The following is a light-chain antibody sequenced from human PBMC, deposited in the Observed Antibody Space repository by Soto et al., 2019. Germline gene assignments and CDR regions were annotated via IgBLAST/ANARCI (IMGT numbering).Light chain of an antibody. V-gene: IGKV3-20*01. CDR1: QSVSSSY. J-gene: IGKJ1*01. CDR3: QQANSFPWT. Sequence: EIVLTQSPGTLSLSPGERATLSCRASQSVSSSYLVWHQQKPGQAPRLLIYAASRRATGIPDRFSGSGSGTDFTLTISSLQPEDFATYYCQQANSFPWTFGQGTKVEIK. CDR2: AAS.